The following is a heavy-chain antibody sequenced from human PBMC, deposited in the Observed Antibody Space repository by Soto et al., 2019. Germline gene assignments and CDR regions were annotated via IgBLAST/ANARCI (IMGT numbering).Heavy chain of an antibody. D-gene: IGHD3-16*02. CDR1: GFTVSSNY. Sequence: GGSLRLSCAASGFTVSSNYMSWVRQAPGKGLEWVSVIYSGGSTYYADSVKGRFTISRDNSKNTLYLQMNSLRAEDTAVYYCARDQGDYVWGSYRYPSEDYGMDVWGQGTTVTVS. V-gene: IGHV3-53*01. J-gene: IGHJ6*02. CDR3: ARDQGDYVWGSYRYPSEDYGMDV. CDR2: IYSGGST.